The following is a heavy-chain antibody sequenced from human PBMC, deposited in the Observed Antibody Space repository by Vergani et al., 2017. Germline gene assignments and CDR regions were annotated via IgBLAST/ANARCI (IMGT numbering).Heavy chain of an antibody. J-gene: IGHJ4*02. CDR1: GFSSSTYG. V-gene: IGHV3-30*02. Sequence: QVQLVESGGDAVQPREALRHSSAASGFSSSTYGTHRVRQAPGRGLEWVAFIQKDGIDKFNADTVRGRFTISRDISKNTLYLEMNSLSAYDTALYHCVKDHPVFDEWGRGTLVSVS. CDR3: VKDHPVFDE. CDR2: IQKDGIDK.